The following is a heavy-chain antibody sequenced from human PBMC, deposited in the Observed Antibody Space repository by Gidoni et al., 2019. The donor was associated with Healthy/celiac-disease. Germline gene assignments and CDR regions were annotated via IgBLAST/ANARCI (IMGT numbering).Heavy chain of an antibody. Sequence: GFTFSSYGMHWVRQAPGKGLEWVAVISYDGSNKYYADSVKGRFTISRDNSKNTLYLQMNSLRAEETAVYYCAKDLITMVRGVSFKYYYYYGMDVWGQGTTVTVSS. CDR3: AKDLITMVRGVSFKYYYYYGMDV. D-gene: IGHD3-10*01. CDR1: GFTFSSYG. CDR2: ISYDGSNK. V-gene: IGHV3-30*18. J-gene: IGHJ6*02.